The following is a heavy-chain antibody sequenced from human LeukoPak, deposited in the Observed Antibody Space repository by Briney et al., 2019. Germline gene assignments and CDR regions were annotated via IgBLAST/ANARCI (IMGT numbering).Heavy chain of an antibody. CDR1: GFTFSSYA. CDR2: IWYDGSNK. CDR3: ARESYDSSGYYSLLDY. J-gene: IGHJ4*02. V-gene: IGHV3-33*08. D-gene: IGHD3-22*01. Sequence: GGSLRLSCAASGFTFSSYAMHWVRQAPGKGLEWVAVIWYDGSNKYYADSVKGRFTISRDNSKNTLYLQMNSLRAEDTAVYYCARESYDSSGYYSLLDYWGQGTLVTVSS.